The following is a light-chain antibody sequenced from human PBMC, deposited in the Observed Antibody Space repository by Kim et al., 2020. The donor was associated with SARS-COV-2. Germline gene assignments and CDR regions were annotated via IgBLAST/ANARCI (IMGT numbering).Light chain of an antibody. J-gene: IGKJ5*01. Sequence: ASVGDRVTITCRASQSISRYLNWYQQKPGKAPQLLIYAASSVQSGVPSRFSGSGSGTDFTLTISSPQPEDVATFYCQQSYSTPITFCQGTRLEIK. CDR1: QSISRY. CDR2: AAS. V-gene: IGKV1-39*01. CDR3: QQSYSTPIT.